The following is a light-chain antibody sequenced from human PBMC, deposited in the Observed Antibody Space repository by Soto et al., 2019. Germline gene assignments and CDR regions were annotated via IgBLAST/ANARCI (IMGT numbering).Light chain of an antibody. J-gene: IGKJ4*01. CDR3: QHRSSWPLT. V-gene: IGKV3-11*01. CDR2: DAS. Sequence: EIVLTQSPATLSLSPGGSATLSCRASQSVRSYLAWYQQKPGQAPRLLVYDASNRATGIPARFSGSGSGTDFTLTISSLEPEDFAVYYCQHRSSWPLTFGGGTKVEI. CDR1: QSVRSY.